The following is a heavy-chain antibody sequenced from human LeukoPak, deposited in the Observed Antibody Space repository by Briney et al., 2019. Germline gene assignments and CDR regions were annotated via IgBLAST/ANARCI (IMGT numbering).Heavy chain of an antibody. J-gene: IGHJ4*02. D-gene: IGHD3-22*01. CDR1: GGTFSSYA. CDR3: ARDEDYYDSSGHV. CDR2: IIPIFGTA. Sequence: SVKVSCKASGGTFSSYAISWVRQAPGQGLEWMGGIIPIFGTANYAQKFQGRVTITADESTSTAYMELSSLRSEDTAAYYCARDEDYYDSSGHVWGQGTLVTVSS. V-gene: IGHV1-69*13.